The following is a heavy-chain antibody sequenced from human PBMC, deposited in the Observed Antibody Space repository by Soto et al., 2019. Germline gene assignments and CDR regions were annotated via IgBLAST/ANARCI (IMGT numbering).Heavy chain of an antibody. Sequence: SSETLSLTCTVSGGSISSGGYYWSWIRQHPGKGLEWIGYIYYSGSTYYNPSLKSRVTISVDTSKNQFSLKLSSVTAADTAVYYCARGAPPTARPWGQGTLVTVSS. CDR3: ARGAPPTARP. D-gene: IGHD4-17*01. CDR2: IYYSGST. V-gene: IGHV4-31*03. CDR1: GGSISSGGYY. J-gene: IGHJ5*02.